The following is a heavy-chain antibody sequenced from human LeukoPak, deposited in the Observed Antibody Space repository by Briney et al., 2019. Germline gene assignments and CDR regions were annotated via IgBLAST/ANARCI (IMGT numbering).Heavy chain of an antibody. CDR1: GGSISSSSYY. J-gene: IGHJ4*02. D-gene: IGHD1-26*01. CDR3: ARLKVGATEDY. Sequence: SETLSLTCTVSGGSISSSSYYWSWIRQPAGKGLEWIGRIYTSGSTNYNPSLKSRVTMSVDTSKNQFSLKLSSVTAADTAVYYCARLKVGATEDYWGQGTLVTVSS. CDR2: IYTSGST. V-gene: IGHV4-61*02.